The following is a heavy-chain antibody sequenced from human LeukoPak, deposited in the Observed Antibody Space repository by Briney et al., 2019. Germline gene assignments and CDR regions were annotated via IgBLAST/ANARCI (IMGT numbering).Heavy chain of an antibody. Sequence: ASVKVSCKASGYSFTSYGFNWVRQAPGQGLEWMGWMSAYNGKTNYAHSLQGRVTVTADTSTSTAYMELRSLRFEDTAVYYCARGMGYSYGHPQGAFDIWGQGTMVTVSS. V-gene: IGHV1-18*01. CDR1: GYSFTSYG. D-gene: IGHD5-18*01. CDR2: MSAYNGKT. CDR3: ARGMGYSYGHPQGAFDI. J-gene: IGHJ3*02.